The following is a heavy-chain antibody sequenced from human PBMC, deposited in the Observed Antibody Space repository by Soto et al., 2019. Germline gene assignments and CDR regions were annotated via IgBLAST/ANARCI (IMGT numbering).Heavy chain of an antibody. V-gene: IGHV3-21*01. D-gene: IGHD3-22*01. CDR3: AIRHSSGYYPLGYYGMDV. J-gene: IGHJ6*02. Sequence: GGSLRLSCAASGFTFSSYSMNWARQAPGKGLEWVSSISSSSSYIYYADSVKGRFTISRDNAKNSLYLQMNSLRAEDTAVYYCAIRHSSGYYPLGYYGMDVWGQGTTVTVSS. CDR2: ISSSSSYI. CDR1: GFTFSSYS.